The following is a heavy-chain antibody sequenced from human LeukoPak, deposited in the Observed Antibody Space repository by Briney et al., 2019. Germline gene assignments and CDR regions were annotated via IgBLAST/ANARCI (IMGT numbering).Heavy chain of an antibody. CDR3: ARDVVPSAAEIYYYYGMDV. D-gene: IGHD2-2*01. Sequence: GGSLRLSCAASGFTFPNYVMSWVRQAPGKGLEWVSAISGSGGGGGTTNYADSVKGRFTISRDTSKNTLYLQMNSLRDEDTAVYYCARDVVPSAAEIYYYYGMDVWGQGTTVTVSS. CDR1: GFTFPNYV. CDR2: ISGSGGGGGTT. J-gene: IGHJ6*02. V-gene: IGHV3-23*01.